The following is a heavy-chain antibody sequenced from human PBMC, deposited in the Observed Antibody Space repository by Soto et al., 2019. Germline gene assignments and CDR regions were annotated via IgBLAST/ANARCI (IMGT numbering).Heavy chain of an antibody. D-gene: IGHD3-3*01. CDR3: ARDGGPYNWFDP. CDR2: XXSXSXYX. CDR1: GFTFSDYY. Sequence: PGGSLTLSCAASGFTFSDYYMSWIRQAPGKGLXWVXXXXSXSXYXXXXXXVKGRFTISRDNAKNSLYLKMNSLRAEDTAVYYCARDGGPYNWFDPWGQGTLVTVS. V-gene: IGHV3-11*06. J-gene: IGHJ5*02.